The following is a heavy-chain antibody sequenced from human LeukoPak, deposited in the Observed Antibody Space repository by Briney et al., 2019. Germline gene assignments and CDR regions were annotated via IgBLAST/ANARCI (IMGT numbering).Heavy chain of an antibody. Sequence: GRSLRLSCAASGFTFSSYGMHWVRQAPGKGLEWVAVISYDGSNKYYADSVKGRFTISRDNSKNTLYLQMNSLRAEDTAVYYCARESSGRGMDVWGQGTTVTVSS. CDR3: ARESSGRGMDV. V-gene: IGHV3-30*03. CDR1: GFTFSSYG. CDR2: ISYDGSNK. J-gene: IGHJ6*02. D-gene: IGHD6-19*01.